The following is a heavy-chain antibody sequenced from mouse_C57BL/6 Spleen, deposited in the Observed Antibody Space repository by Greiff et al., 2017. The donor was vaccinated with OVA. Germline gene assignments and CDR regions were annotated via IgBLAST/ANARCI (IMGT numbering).Heavy chain of an antibody. D-gene: IGHD2-1*01. CDR3: ARPIYYGNYGAMDY. CDR1: GFTFTDYY. J-gene: IGHJ4*01. Sequence: EVKLVESGGGLVQPGGSLSLSCAASGFTFTDYYMSWVRQPPGKALEWLGFIRNKANGYTTEYSASVKGRFTISRDNSQSILCLQMNALRAEDSATYYCARPIYYGNYGAMDYWGQGTSVTVSS. CDR2: IRNKANGYTT. V-gene: IGHV7-3*01.